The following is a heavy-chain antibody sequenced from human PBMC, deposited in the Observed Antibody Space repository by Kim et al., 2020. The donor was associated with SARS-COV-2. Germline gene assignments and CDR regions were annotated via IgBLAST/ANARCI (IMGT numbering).Heavy chain of an antibody. Sequence: NYARKLQGRVTITADESTSTAYMELSSLRSEDTAVYYCARTREGAYDQWGQGTLVTVSS. D-gene: IGHD3-10*01. J-gene: IGHJ5*02. V-gene: IGHV1-69*01. CDR3: ARTREGAYDQ.